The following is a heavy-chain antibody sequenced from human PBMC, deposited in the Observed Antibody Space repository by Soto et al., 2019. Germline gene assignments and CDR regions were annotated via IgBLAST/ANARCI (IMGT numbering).Heavy chain of an antibody. CDR3: AKDISFDYYDSSGYYGYAFDI. V-gene: IGHV3-9*01. CDR1: GFTFDDYA. Sequence: EVQLVESGGGLVQPGRSLRLSCAASGFTFDDYAMHWVRQAPGKGLEWVSGISWNSGSIGYADSVKGRFTISRDNAKNSLYLQTNSLRAEDTALYYCAKDISFDYYDSSGYYGYAFDIWGQGTMVTVSS. J-gene: IGHJ3*02. D-gene: IGHD3-22*01. CDR2: ISWNSGSI.